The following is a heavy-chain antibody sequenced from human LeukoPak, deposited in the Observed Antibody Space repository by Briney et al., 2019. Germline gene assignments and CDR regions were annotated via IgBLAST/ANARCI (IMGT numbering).Heavy chain of an antibody. CDR3: ARTLWFGELEADFDY. D-gene: IGHD3-10*01. J-gene: IGHJ4*02. Sequence: GGSLRLSCAASGFTFYDYGMSWVRQAPGKGLEWVSGINWNGGSTGYADSVKGRFTISRDNAKNSLYLQMNSLRAEDTALYYCARTLWFGELEADFDYWGQGTLVTVSS. CDR2: INWNGGST. V-gene: IGHV3-20*04. CDR1: GFTFYDYG.